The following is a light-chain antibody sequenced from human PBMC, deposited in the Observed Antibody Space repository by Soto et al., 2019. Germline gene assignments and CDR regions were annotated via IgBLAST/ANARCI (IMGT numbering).Light chain of an antibody. CDR2: ASS. J-gene: IGKJ2*01. Sequence: DIQMTQSPSSLSASVGDGVTITCRASQSINVDLNWYQQKPGKAPKFLIYASSSLQSGVPSRFSGSRSGTDFTLTISSLQPEDFATYFCQQSYTTPYTFGQGTKVDIK. CDR3: QQSYTTPYT. CDR1: QSINVD. V-gene: IGKV1-39*01.